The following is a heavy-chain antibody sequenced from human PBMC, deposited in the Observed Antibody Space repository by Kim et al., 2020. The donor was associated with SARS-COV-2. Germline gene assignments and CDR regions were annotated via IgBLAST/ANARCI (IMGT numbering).Heavy chain of an antibody. CDR3: ARARGHCSGGSCYYLAHGPDTDRGWLDAFDI. CDR2: IYPGDSDT. D-gene: IGHD2-15*01. J-gene: IGHJ3*02. Sequence: GESLKISCKGSGYSFTSYWIGWVRQMPGKGLEWMGIIYPGDSDTRYSPSFQGQVTISADKSISTAYLQWSSLKASDTAMYYCARARGHCSGGSCYYLAHGPDTDRGWLDAFDIWGQGTMVTVSS. V-gene: IGHV5-51*01. CDR1: GYSFTSYW.